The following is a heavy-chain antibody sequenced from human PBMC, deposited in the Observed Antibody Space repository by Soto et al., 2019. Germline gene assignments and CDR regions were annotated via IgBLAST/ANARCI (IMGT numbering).Heavy chain of an antibody. Sequence: SETLSLTCTVAGGSISSSSYYWGWIRQPPGKGLEWIGSIYYSGSTYYNPSLKSRVTISVDTSKNQFSLKLSSVTAADTAVYYCARTYGDYREYFQHWGQGTLVTVSS. CDR3: ARTYGDYREYFQH. CDR1: GGSISSSSYY. V-gene: IGHV4-39*01. D-gene: IGHD4-17*01. CDR2: IYYSGST. J-gene: IGHJ1*01.